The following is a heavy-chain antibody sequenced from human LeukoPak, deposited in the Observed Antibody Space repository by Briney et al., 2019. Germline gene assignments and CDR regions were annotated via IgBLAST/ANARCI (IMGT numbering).Heavy chain of an antibody. CDR2: IYYSGST. CDR3: ARHCSSTSCHYYYMDV. J-gene: IGHJ6*03. Sequence: SETLSLTCTVSGGSISSYYWSWIRQPPGKGLERIGYIYYSGSTNYNPSLKSRVTISVDTSKNQFSLKLSSVTAADTAVYYCARHCSSTSCHYYYMDVWGKGTTVTVSS. D-gene: IGHD2-2*01. CDR1: GGSISSYY. V-gene: IGHV4-59*08.